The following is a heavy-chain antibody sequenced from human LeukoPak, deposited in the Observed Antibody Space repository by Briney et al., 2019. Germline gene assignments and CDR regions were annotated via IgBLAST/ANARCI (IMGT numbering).Heavy chain of an antibody. CDR2: TDGNIK. Sequence: GGSLRLSCVASGFTFSAYAMHWVRQAPGKGLEWVTVTDGNIKIYSDSVKGRFTISGDTSKNTLYLQMNSLRAEDTAIYYCARDFLVGAPDFFDYWGQGTLVTVSS. J-gene: IGHJ4*02. D-gene: IGHD1-26*01. V-gene: IGHV3-30-3*01. CDR1: GFTFSAYA. CDR3: ARDFLVGAPDFFDY.